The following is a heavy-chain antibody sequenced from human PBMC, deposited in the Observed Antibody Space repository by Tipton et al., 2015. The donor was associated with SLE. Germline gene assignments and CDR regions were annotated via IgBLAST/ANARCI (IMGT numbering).Heavy chain of an antibody. V-gene: IGHV4-34*09. CDR1: GGSFSGYY. D-gene: IGHD1-1*01. CDR3: ARDGDGGNVYYMDD. J-gene: IGHJ6*03. CDR2: IYYSGST. Sequence: TLSRTCAVYGGSFSGYYWSWIRQPPGKGLEWIGYIYYSGSTNYNPSLKSRVTISVDTSKNEFSLRLRSVTAADTAVYYCARDGDGGNVYYMDDWGKGTTVTVSS.